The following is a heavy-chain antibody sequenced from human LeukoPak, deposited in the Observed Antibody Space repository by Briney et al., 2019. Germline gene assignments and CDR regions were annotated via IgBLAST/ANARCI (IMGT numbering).Heavy chain of an antibody. V-gene: IGHV3-11*01. CDR3: AREKYYYDSSGYYSNYFDY. CDR1: GFTFSDYC. CDR2: ISSSGSTI. J-gene: IGHJ4*02. Sequence: PGGSLRLSCAASGFTFSDYCMSWIRQAPGKGLEWVSYISSSGSTIYYADSVKGRFTISRDNAKNSLYLQMNSLRAEDTAVYYCAREKYYYDSSGYYSNYFDYWGQGTLVTVSS. D-gene: IGHD3-22*01.